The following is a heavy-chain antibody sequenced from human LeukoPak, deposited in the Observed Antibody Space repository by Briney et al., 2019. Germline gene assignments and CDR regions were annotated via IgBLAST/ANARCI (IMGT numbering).Heavy chain of an antibody. D-gene: IGHD3-10*01. J-gene: IGHJ5*02. CDR2: IDPSDSYT. V-gene: IGHV5-10-1*01. Sequence: GESLRIPCKGSGYSFTSYWISWVRQMPGKGLEWMGRIDPSDSYTNYSPSFQGHVTISADKSISTAYLQWSSLKASDTAMYYCARGGITMVRGVNPNWFDPWGQGTLVTVSS. CDR1: GYSFTSYW. CDR3: ARGGITMVRGVNPNWFDP.